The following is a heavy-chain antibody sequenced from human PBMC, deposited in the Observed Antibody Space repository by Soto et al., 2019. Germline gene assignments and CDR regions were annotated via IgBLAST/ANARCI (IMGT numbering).Heavy chain of an antibody. V-gene: IGHV4-34*01. J-gene: IGHJ4*02. CDR2: INHSGST. D-gene: IGHD2-8*02. Sequence: SETLSLTSGVDGGSFSGYDWTWIRQHPGTGLEWIGEINHSGSTNYNPSLKGRVTISVDMSKSQFSLKLTSVTAADTAVYYCARDKITGLFDYWGQGTLVTVSS. CDR3: ARDKITGLFDY. CDR1: GGSFSGYD.